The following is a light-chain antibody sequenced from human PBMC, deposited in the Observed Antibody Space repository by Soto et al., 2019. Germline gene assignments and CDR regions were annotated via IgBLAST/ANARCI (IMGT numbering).Light chain of an antibody. CDR3: TSYAGNSNYV. J-gene: IGLJ1*01. CDR1: SNDVGGYNF. Sequence: QSALTQPASVSGSPGQSITISCTGTSNDVGGYNFVSWYQQLPGKAPKLIIYEVTNRPSGISNRFSGSKSGNTASLTVSGLQADDEADYYCTSYAGNSNYVFGTGTKLTVL. V-gene: IGLV2-14*01. CDR2: EVT.